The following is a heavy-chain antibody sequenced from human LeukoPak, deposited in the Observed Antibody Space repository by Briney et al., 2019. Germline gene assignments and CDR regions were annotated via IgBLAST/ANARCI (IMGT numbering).Heavy chain of an antibody. CDR1: GYTFTGYY. D-gene: IGHD3-10*01. Sequence: ASVTVSCKASGYTFTGYYMHWVRQAPGQGLEWMGWINPNSGGTNYAQKFQGRVTMTRDTSISTDYMELSRLRSDDTAVYYCARATYYGSGSYYIPRPFDIWGQGTMVTVSS. CDR3: ARATYYGSGSYYIPRPFDI. CDR2: INPNSGGT. J-gene: IGHJ3*02. V-gene: IGHV1-2*02.